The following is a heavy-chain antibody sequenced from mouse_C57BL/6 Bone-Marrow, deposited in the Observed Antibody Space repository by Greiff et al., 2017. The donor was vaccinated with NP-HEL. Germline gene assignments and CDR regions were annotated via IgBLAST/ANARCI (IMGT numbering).Heavy chain of an antibody. Sequence: DVQLQESGPVLVKPGASVKMSCKASGYTFTDYYMNWVKQSHGKSLEWIGVINPYNGGTSYNQKFKGTATLTVYKSSSTAYMELNSLTSEDSAVYYCAREWRFPRGQGTLVTVSA. CDR2: INPYNGGT. D-gene: IGHD1-3*01. CDR1: GYTFTDYY. V-gene: IGHV1-19*01. CDR3: AREWRFP. J-gene: IGHJ3*01.